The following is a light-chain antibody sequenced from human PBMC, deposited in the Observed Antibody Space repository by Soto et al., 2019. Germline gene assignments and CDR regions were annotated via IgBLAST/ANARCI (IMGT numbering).Light chain of an antibody. CDR2: WAS. V-gene: IGKV4-1*01. CDR3: QQYYSAPWT. CDR1: QSVLYSPNNKNF. J-gene: IGKJ1*01. Sequence: DIVMTQSPDSLAVSLGERATINCKSSQSVLYSPNNKNFLTWYQQKPGQPPKLLIYWASTRESGVPDRFSGSGSGTDFTLTISSLPAEDVAVYYCQQYYSAPWTFGQGTKLEIK.